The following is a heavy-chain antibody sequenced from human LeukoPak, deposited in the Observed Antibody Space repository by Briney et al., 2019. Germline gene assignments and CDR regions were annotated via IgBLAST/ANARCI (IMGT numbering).Heavy chain of an antibody. V-gene: IGHV1-24*01. CDR2: FDPEDGEP. D-gene: IGHD1-1*01. J-gene: IGHJ5*01. Sequence: RASVKASCKVSGYSLSELFTHWVRQAPGKGLEWMGGFDPEDGEPMYAQKFQGRVTMTEDTSTDTAYMELRSLRSEDTAVYYCATEKDELLDSWGQGALVTVSS. CDR3: ATEKDELLDS. CDR1: GYSLSELF.